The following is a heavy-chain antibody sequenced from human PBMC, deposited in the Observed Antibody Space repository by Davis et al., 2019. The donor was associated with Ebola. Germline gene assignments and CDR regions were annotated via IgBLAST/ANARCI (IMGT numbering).Heavy chain of an antibody. CDR3: ARGWLRSKFDY. J-gene: IGHJ4*02. Sequence: SCAISGDSVSGNSGAWNWIRQSPSRGLEWLGRTYYSSKWYIDYAESVRGRIIINPDTSKNQLSLQVNSVTPEDTAVYYCARGWLRSKFDYWGRGTLVTVSS. V-gene: IGHV6-1*01. CDR2: TYYSSKWYI. CDR1: GDSVSGNSGA. D-gene: IGHD5-12*01.